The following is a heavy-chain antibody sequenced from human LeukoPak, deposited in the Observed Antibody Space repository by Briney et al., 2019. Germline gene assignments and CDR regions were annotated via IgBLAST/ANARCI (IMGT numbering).Heavy chain of an antibody. CDR1: GFTFSSYA. Sequence: SGGSLRLSCAASGFTFSSYAMSWVRQAPGKGLEWVSAISGSGGSTYYADSVKGRFTISRDNSKNTLYLQMNSLRAEDTAVYYCARVSGGYSHFDYWGQGTLVTVSS. D-gene: IGHD1-26*01. CDR2: ISGSGGST. V-gene: IGHV3-23*01. J-gene: IGHJ4*02. CDR3: ARVSGGYSHFDY.